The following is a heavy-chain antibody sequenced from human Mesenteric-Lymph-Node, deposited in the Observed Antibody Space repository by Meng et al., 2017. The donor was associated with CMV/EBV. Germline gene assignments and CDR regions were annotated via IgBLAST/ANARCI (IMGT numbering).Heavy chain of an antibody. CDR1: GLTFRSFA. Sequence: GESLKISCAASGLTFRSFAMHWVRQAPGKGLEWLSGISGSGGGTYYAESIKGRFTISRDNSKNTIYLQMDNLRAEDTAVYYCAKDRGDYSNFRFDPWGQGTLVTVSS. V-gene: IGHV3-23*01. J-gene: IGHJ5*02. CDR3: AKDRGDYSNFRFDP. D-gene: IGHD4-11*01. CDR2: ISGSGGGT.